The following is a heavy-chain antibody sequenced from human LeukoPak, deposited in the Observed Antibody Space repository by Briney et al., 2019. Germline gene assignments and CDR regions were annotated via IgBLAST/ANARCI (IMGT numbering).Heavy chain of an antibody. CDR3: AKEMVAALFNWFDY. J-gene: IGHJ5*01. Sequence: GGSLRLSCTASGFTFSSYPISWVRQTPGKGLEWVSSIDGSGDKTYYADSVKGRFTISRDNARNTLYLQMSGLRVDDTAKYYCAKEMVAALFNWFDYWGQGTLVTVSS. CDR2: IDGSGDKT. D-gene: IGHD2-15*01. V-gene: IGHV3-23*01. CDR1: GFTFSSYP.